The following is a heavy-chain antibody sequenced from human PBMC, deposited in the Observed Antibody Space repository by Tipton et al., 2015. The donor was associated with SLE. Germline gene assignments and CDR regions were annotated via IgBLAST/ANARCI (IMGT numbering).Heavy chain of an antibody. V-gene: IGHV4-34*01. CDR1: GGSFSGYY. J-gene: IGHJ4*02. CDR2: INDSGST. CDR3: ARVTDYDVLSGFYSDSRFDY. D-gene: IGHD3-3*01. Sequence: GLVKPSETLSLTCAVYGGSFSGYYWSWIRQPPGKGLEWIGEINDSGSTNYSPSLKSRVTISLDTSRNRFSLKLSSVTAADTAVYYCARVTDYDVLSGFYSDSRFDYWGQGALVTVSS.